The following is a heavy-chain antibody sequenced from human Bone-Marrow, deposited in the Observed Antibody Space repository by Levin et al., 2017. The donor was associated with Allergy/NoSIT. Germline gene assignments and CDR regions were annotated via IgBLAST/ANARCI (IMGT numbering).Heavy chain of an antibody. CDR1: GNSVRSGYY. V-gene: IGHV4-38-2*02. D-gene: IGHD3-10*01. CDR3: ARDGSGALDV. CDR2: VRHTGNT. Sequence: SQTLSLPCAVSGNSVRSGYYWGWIRQSPGEGLEWIATVRHTGNTYYNPSLMSRVTIFMDTAKNEFFLNLTSVTPADTAIYYCARDGSGALDVWGQGTKVTVSS. J-gene: IGHJ6*02.